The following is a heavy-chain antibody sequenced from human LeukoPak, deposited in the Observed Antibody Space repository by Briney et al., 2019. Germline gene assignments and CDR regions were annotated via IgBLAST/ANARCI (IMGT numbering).Heavy chain of an antibody. CDR1: GYSISSGYY. CDR2: MHHSGST. CDR3: ARQGGSSSPYYYYYMDV. V-gene: IGHV4-38-2*01. Sequence: SETPSLTCAVSGYSISSGYYWGWFRQPPGKGLEWIGCMHHSGSTYYNPSLKSRVTISVDTSKNQFSLKLSSVTAADTAVYYCARQGGSSSPYYYYYMDVWGKGTTVTASS. J-gene: IGHJ6*03. D-gene: IGHD6-13*01.